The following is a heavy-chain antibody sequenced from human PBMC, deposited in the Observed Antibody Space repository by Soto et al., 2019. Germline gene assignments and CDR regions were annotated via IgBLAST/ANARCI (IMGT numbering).Heavy chain of an antibody. Sequence: QVRLVQSGAEVNKPGSSEKVSCKASGDTFSSYSISWVRQAPGQGLEWMGGIVPIFGTTVYAPRLQGRLTITADGPTSTSYMELSGLTFEDTAVYYCAANSLGGGSQGDVWGQGTTVTVSS. J-gene: IGHJ6*02. V-gene: IGHV1-69*01. CDR2: IVPIFGTT. CDR1: GDTFSSYS. CDR3: AANSLGGGSQGDV. D-gene: IGHD3-10*01.